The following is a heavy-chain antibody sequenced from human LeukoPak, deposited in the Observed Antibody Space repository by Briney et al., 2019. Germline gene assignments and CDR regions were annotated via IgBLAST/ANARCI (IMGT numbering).Heavy chain of an antibody. CDR1: GFTFTSYA. D-gene: IGHD3-22*01. CDR3: ATGIENYDGSGYYSYFNH. CDR2: ISGSGGST. V-gene: IGHV3-23*01. Sequence: GGSLRLSCAASGFTFTSYAMNWVRQAPGKGLEWVSAISGSGGSTYYADSVKGRFTISRDNSKNTLYLQMNTLRAEDTAVYYCATGIENYDGSGYYSYFNHWGQGTLVTLSS. J-gene: IGHJ1*01.